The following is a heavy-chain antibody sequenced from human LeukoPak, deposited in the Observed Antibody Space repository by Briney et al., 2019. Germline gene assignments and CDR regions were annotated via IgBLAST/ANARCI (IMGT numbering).Heavy chain of an antibody. CDR2: ISWNSGSI. J-gene: IGHJ4*02. CDR1: GFTFDDYA. D-gene: IGHD2-2*01. Sequence: GGSLRLSCAASGFTFDDYAMHWVRQAPGKGLEWVSGISWNSGSIGYADSAKGRFTISRDNAKNSLYLQMNSLRAEDTALYYCAKGAWSSTSPTHYWGQGTLVTVSS. V-gene: IGHV3-9*01. CDR3: AKGAWSSTSPTHY.